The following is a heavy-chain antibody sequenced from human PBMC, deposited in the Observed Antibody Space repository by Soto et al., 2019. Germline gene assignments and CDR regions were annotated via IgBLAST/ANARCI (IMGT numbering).Heavy chain of an antibody. J-gene: IGHJ4*02. D-gene: IGHD6-25*01. Sequence: ESLKISCKGCGYSFTSYGIGWVRQMPGKGLECMGFIYPGDSDTTYSPSFQGHVTISADKYSSTAYLQWSSLKASDTAMYYCARVDSSGCSEYWGQGTLVTASS. CDR3: ARVDSSGCSEY. CDR2: IYPGDSDT. CDR1: GYSFTSYG. V-gene: IGHV5-51*01.